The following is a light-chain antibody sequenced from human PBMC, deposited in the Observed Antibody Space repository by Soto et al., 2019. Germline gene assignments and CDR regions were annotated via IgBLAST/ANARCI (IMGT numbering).Light chain of an antibody. CDR2: GAS. V-gene: IGKV3-15*01. CDR1: QTIYTN. J-gene: IGKJ2*01. CDR3: KQYAHWPPYT. Sequence: EIILTQSPATLSVSPGEGATLSCRASQTIYTNVAWYQQKHGQAPRLLIYGASTRATGIPARFSGSGSGTEFTLTISSLQYEDFAVYYCKQYAHWPPYTFGQGTKLEIK.